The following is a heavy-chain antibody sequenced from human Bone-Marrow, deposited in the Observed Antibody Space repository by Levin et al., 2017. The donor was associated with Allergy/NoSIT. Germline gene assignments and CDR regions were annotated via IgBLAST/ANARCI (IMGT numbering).Heavy chain of an antibody. Sequence: LTGGSLRLSCVVSGFTFSNYEMSWVRQAPGKGLEWVSYISATASHKYYADSVKGRFTVSRDNVKSSMYLDLNALRVEDTAVYYCARIRNGYSLGDVSDSWGHGTMVIVSS. J-gene: IGHJ3*02. D-gene: IGHD2-15*01. CDR3: ARIRNGYSLGDVSDS. V-gene: IGHV3-48*03. CDR1: GFTFSNYE. CDR2: ISATASHK.